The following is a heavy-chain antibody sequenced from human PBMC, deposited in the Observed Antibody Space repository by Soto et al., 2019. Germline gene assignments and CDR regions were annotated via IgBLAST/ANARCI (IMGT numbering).Heavy chain of an antibody. CDR3: AREGDDVLRFLEWLSDGGRYFDY. CDR2: IYLSGTT. D-gene: IGHD3-3*01. CDR1: GYSISSGDY. Sequence: SETLSLTGAGSGYSISSGDYWGWIRQPPGKGLEWIGTIYLSGTTYYNPSLKSRVTISVDTYKNQFSLKLSSVTAADTAVYYCAREGDDVLRFLEWLSDGGRYFDYWGQGTLVTVSS. J-gene: IGHJ4*02. V-gene: IGHV4-38-2*02.